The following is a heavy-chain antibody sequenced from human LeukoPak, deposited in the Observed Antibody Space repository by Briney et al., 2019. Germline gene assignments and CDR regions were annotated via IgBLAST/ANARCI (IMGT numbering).Heavy chain of an antibody. CDR2: IYYSGST. CDR1: GGSISSGDYY. V-gene: IGHV4-30-4*08. CDR3: ARGPCSGGSCYYSYYYYMDV. D-gene: IGHD2-15*01. J-gene: IGHJ6*03. Sequence: SQTLSLTCTVSGGSISSGDYYWSWIRQPPGKGLEWIGYIYYSGSTCYNPSLKSRVTISVDTSKNQFSLKLSSVTAANTAVYYCARGPCSGGSCYYSYYYYMDVWGKGTTVTVSS.